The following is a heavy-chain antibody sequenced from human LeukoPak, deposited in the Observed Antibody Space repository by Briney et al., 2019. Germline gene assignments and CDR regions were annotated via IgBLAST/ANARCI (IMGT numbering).Heavy chain of an antibody. J-gene: IGHJ5*02. D-gene: IGHD2-2*02. Sequence: GSSVKVSCKASGGTFSSYAISWVRQAPGQGLEWMGGIIPIFGTANYAQKFQGRVTMTTDTSTSTAYLELRSLRSDDTAVYYCARDRGYCSSINCYIGGRPANWFDPWGQGTLVTVSS. CDR2: IIPIFGTA. CDR3: ARDRGYCSSINCYIGGRPANWFDP. V-gene: IGHV1-69*05. CDR1: GGTFSSYA.